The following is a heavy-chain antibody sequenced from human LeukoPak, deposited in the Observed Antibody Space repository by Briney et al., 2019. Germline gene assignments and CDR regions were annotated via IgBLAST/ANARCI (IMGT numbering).Heavy chain of an antibody. CDR3: ATEGGSSSSWYEGAFDT. D-gene: IGHD6-13*01. CDR1: GFTFSSYS. Sequence: GGSLRLSCAASGFTFSSYSMNWVRQAPGKGLEWVSSISSSSSYIYYADSVKGRFTISRDNAKNSLYLQMNSLRAEDTAVYYCATEGGSSSSWYEGAFDTWGHGTMVTVSS. CDR2: ISSSSSYI. V-gene: IGHV3-21*01. J-gene: IGHJ3*02.